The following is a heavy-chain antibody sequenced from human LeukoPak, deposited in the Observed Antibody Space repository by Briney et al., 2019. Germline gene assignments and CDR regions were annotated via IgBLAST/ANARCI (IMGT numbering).Heavy chain of an antibody. J-gene: IGHJ4*02. CDR1: GPSATVYY. Sequence: SETMSLTCAVYGPSATVYYGSWVRQPPGKGRERIGETKPSGNTNSNPTLKSRVTISVDTSKNQFSLKLSSVTAADTAVYYCARGGYRGSGSYYPRSIDYWGQGTLVTVSS. V-gene: IGHV4-34*01. D-gene: IGHD3-10*01. CDR3: ARGGYRGSGSYYPRSIDY. CDR2: TKPSGNT.